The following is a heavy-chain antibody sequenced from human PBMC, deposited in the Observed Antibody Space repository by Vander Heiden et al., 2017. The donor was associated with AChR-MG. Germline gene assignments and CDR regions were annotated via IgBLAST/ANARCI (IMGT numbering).Heavy chain of an antibody. V-gene: IGHV3-30*18. CDR3: AKDSQDPESFVVYYYYPMDV. CDR1: GFPFSNHG. D-gene: IGHD2-21*01. Sequence: VQLVESGGGVVQPGRSLRLSCAAPGFPFSNHGMRWVRQAPGKGLEWVAVISYHGINKYYADSVKGRFTISRDDSKNTLYLQMNSLRAEDTAVYYCAKDSQDPESFVVYYYYPMDVWGQGTTVTVSS. CDR2: ISYHGINK. J-gene: IGHJ6*01.